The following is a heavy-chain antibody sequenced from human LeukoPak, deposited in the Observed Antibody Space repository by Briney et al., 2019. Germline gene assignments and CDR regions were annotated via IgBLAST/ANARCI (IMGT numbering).Heavy chain of an antibody. V-gene: IGHV3-11*01. CDR2: ITNDGSNI. D-gene: IGHD3-9*01. CDR3: ARSIGLTGGGVDV. CDR1: GFTFSDYN. Sequence: GGSLRLSCAAPGFTFSDYNMNWVRQAPGKGLEWVSYITNDGSNIHHADSVKGRFTISRDNAKKTLYLQMNSLRAEDTAVYYCARSIGLTGGGVDVWGQGTTVTVSS. J-gene: IGHJ6*02.